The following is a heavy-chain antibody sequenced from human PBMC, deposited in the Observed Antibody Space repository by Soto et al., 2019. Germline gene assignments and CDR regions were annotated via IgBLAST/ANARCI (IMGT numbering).Heavy chain of an antibody. Sequence: GGSLRLSCAASGFTFSSYAMSWVRQAPGKGLEWVSAISGSGGSTYYADSVKGRFTISRDNSKNTLYLQMNSLRAEDTALYYCANLLGGVAATPDFDYWGQGTLVTVSS. J-gene: IGHJ4*02. CDR1: GFTFSSYA. D-gene: IGHD2-15*01. CDR2: ISGSGGST. CDR3: ANLLGGVAATPDFDY. V-gene: IGHV3-23*01.